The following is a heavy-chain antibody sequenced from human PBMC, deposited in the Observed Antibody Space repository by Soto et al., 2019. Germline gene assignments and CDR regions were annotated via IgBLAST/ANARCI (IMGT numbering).Heavy chain of an antibody. V-gene: IGHV1-18*01. CDR1: GYTFTSYG. J-gene: IGHJ4*02. Sequence: QVQLVQSGAEVKKPGASVKVSCKASGYTFTSYGISWVRQAPGQGLEWMGWISAYNGNTNYAQKLQGRVTMTTDTSTSTAYMELRSLRSDDTAVYYCAGDSTYYYGSGSYRMGFDYWGQGTLVTVSS. D-gene: IGHD3-10*01. CDR3: AGDSTYYYGSGSYRMGFDY. CDR2: ISAYNGNT.